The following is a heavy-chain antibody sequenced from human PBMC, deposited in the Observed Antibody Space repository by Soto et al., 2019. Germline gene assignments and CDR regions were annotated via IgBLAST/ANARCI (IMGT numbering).Heavy chain of an antibody. CDR3: ARADYDFWSGYPTWEPDY. V-gene: IGHV3-33*04. D-gene: IGHD3-3*01. CDR2: VWFEGSNK. J-gene: IGHJ4*02. CDR1: GCTFSKQW. Sequence: GRPLKHPCDASGCTFSKQWKHRVRQAPGKGLEWVSVVWFEGSNKSYADSVKGRFTISRDNSKNTLYLQMNSLRAEDTAVYYCARADYDFWSGYPTWEPDYWGQGTLVTVSS.